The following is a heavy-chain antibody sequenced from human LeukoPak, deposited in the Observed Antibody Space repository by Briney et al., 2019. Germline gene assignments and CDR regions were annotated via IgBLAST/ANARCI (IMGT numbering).Heavy chain of an antibody. V-gene: IGHV3-23*01. CDR1: GFTLSNYA. CDR2: ISVTGNT. Sequence: GGSLRLSCNASGFTLSNYAMTWVRQGPRKGLEWVSAISVTGNTYHAESLKGRFTISRDNSKDTLYLQMRSLRAEDAGVYYCAKDRQARGSSGYYGGVNFDFWGQGTLVTVSS. J-gene: IGHJ4*02. CDR3: AKDRQARGSSGYYGGVNFDF. D-gene: IGHD3-22*01.